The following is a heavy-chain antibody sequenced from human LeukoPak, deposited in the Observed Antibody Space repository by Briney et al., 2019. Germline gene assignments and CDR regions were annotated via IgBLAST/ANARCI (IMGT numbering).Heavy chain of an antibody. CDR2: INHSGST. CDR1: GGSFSGYY. V-gene: IGHV4-34*01. Sequence: SETLSLTCAVYGGSFSGYYWSWIRQPPGKGLEWIGEINHSGSTNYNPSLKSRVTISVDTSKNQFSLKLSSVTAADTAVYYCARVLAARSGLNDYWGQGTLVTVSP. D-gene: IGHD6-6*01. J-gene: IGHJ4*02. CDR3: ARVLAARSGLNDY.